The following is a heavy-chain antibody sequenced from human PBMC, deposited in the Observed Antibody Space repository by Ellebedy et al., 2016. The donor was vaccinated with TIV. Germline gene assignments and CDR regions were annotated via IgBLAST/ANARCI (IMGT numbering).Heavy chain of an antibody. Sequence: GGSLRLSCEASGIIVSDYFMSWVRQAPGKGLEWVSVLYPDAKTNYTDSVNGRFIVSRDSSKNTLYLQMNSLTAEDTAVYYCARDPGGGGDFGDNWFDPWGQGTRVTVSS. CDR3: ARDPGGGGDFGDNWFDP. V-gene: IGHV3-66*01. CDR1: GIIVSDYF. CDR2: LYPDAKT. D-gene: IGHD2-21*01. J-gene: IGHJ5*02.